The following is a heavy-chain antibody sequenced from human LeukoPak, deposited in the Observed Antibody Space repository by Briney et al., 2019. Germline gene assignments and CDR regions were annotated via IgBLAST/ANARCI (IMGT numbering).Heavy chain of an antibody. CDR3: ARGDFWSGYYSYYFDY. CDR1: GGSISSYY. V-gene: IGHV4-59*01. J-gene: IGHJ4*02. CDR2: IYYSGST. Sequence: SETLSLTCTVSGGSISSYYWSWIRQPPGKGLEWIGYIYYSGSTNYNPSLKSRVTISVDTSKNQFSLKLSSVTSADTAVYYCARGDFWSGYYSYYFDYWGQGTLVTVSS. D-gene: IGHD3-3*01.